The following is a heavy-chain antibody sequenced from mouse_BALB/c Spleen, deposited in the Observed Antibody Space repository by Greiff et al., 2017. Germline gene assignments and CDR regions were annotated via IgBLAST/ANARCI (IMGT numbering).Heavy chain of an antibody. V-gene: IGHV5-6*01. Sequence: EVKLVESGGDLVKPGGSLKLSCAASGSTFSSYGMSWVRQTPDKRLEWVATISSGGSYTYYPDSVKGRFTISRDNAKNTLYLQMSSLKSEDTAMYYCARHEGYGNPWFAYWGQGTLVTVSA. J-gene: IGHJ3*01. CDR1: GSTFSSYG. CDR2: ISSGGSYT. CDR3: ARHEGYGNPWFAY. D-gene: IGHD2-10*02.